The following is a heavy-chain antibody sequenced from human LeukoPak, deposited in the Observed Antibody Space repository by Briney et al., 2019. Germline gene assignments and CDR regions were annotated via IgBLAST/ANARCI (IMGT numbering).Heavy chain of an antibody. Sequence: SVKVSCKASGGTFSSYAVSWVRQASGQGLEWMGGIIPIFGTANYAQKFQGRVTITADKSTSTAYMELSSLRSEDTAVYYCARGEFAYPIVVVPAAIGGDWFDPWGQGTLVTVSS. CDR2: IIPIFGTA. D-gene: IGHD2-2*02. J-gene: IGHJ5*02. V-gene: IGHV1-69*06. CDR1: GGTFSSYA. CDR3: ARGEFAYPIVVVPAAIGGDWFDP.